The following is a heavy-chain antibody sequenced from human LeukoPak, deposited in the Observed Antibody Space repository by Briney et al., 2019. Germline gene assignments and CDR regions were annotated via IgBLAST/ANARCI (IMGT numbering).Heavy chain of an antibody. Sequence: SETLSLTCTVSGGSISNYYWSWIRQPPGKRLEWIAYVSYSGSSSSNPSLESRVTISVGMSKNQFSLRLSSVTASDTAVYYCARLQGRGDNYLDYWGQGTLVTVSS. D-gene: IGHD7-27*01. CDR3: ARLQGRGDNYLDY. CDR1: GGSISNYY. V-gene: IGHV4-59*08. CDR2: VSYSGSS. J-gene: IGHJ4*02.